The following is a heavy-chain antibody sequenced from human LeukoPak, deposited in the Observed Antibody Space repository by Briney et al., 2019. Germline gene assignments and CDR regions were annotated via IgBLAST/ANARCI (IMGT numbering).Heavy chain of an antibody. CDR2: LYYSGSI. J-gene: IGHJ4*02. Sequence: SDTLSLTCTVSGGAITGSTYYWGWIRQSPGKGLEWIGSLYYSGSIYYNPSLKSRVSMSADKSKNQFSLNLNSPTAADRAVYYCARQYYDSTGYYYFDHWDQGTLVTVSS. CDR1: GGAITGSTYY. V-gene: IGHV4-39*01. D-gene: IGHD3-22*01. CDR3: ARQYYDSTGYYYFDH.